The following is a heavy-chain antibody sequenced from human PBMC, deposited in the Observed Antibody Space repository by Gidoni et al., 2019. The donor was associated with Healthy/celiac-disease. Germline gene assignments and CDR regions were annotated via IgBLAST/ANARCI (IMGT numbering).Heavy chain of an antibody. J-gene: IGHJ4*02. D-gene: IGHD1-26*01. CDR1: GGSISSGGSS. V-gene: IGHV4-30-2*01. Sequence: QLQLQESGSGLVQPSQTLSLTCAVSGGSISSGGSSWRWCRQPPGQGLEWIGYMDQSGGTYYNPSHKNRVTISEDRSKNHFALKLSSVTAANTAVYYCARGGSGSYWGKYYFDYWGQGTLVTVSS. CDR2: MDQSGGT. CDR3: ARGGSGSYWGKYYFDY.